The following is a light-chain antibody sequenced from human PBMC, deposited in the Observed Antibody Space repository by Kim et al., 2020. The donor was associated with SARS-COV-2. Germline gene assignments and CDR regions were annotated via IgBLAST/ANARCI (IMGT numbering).Light chain of an antibody. V-gene: IGKV3-20*01. CDR3: QQYANSRSWT. CDR1: QSFGSND. Sequence: GERATRSGRGRQSFGSNDVGGYERRRGQAPRRRSYGGSSRATGVGDRCSGSGSGTDFTLSSSRLEPEDFAVYYCQQYANSRSWTFGQGTKVDIK. J-gene: IGKJ1*01. CDR2: GGS.